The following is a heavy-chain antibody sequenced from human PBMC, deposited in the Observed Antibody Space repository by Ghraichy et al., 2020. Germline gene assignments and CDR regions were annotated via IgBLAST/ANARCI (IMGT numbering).Heavy chain of an antibody. CDR2: IYYSGST. CDR1: GGSITSYY. V-gene: IGHV4-59*01. J-gene: IGHJ5*02. Sequence: SETLSLTCTVSGGSITSYYWSWIRQPPGKGLEWIGYIYYSGSTNYNPSLKSRVTISVDTSKTQLSLRLNSVTAADTAVYYCARRNCFGTWGQVALFSVS. CDR3: ARRNCFGT.